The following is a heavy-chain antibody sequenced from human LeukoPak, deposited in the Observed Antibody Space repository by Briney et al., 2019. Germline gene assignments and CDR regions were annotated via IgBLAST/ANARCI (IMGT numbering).Heavy chain of an antibody. V-gene: IGHV3-30*18. D-gene: IGHD5-24*01. Sequence: GRSLRLSCAASGFTFSTYNIHWVRQAPGKGLEWVAAISYDGSDEYYADSVKGRFTISRDNSKTTLYLYMNSLRPEDTAVYYCAKATSEGRWAPYDMDVWGQGTTVIVSS. CDR2: ISYDGSDE. J-gene: IGHJ6*02. CDR1: GFTFSTYN. CDR3: AKATSEGRWAPYDMDV.